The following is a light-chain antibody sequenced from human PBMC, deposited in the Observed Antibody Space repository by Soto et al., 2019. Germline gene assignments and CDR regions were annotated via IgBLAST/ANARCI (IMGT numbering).Light chain of an antibody. CDR1: QTVIKNY. V-gene: IGKV3-20*01. CDR3: QKYETSPYT. CDR2: GAS. J-gene: IGKJ2*01. Sequence: ESVLTQSPGTLSLSPGERATLSCRASQTVIKNYLAWYQCKPGQAPRLLIYGASNRATGIPDRFSGGGSGTDFTLTISRLEPEDSALYYCQKYETSPYTFGQGTKLEIK.